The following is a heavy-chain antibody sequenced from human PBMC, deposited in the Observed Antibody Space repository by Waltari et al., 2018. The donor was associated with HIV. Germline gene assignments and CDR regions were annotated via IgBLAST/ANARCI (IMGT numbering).Heavy chain of an antibody. J-gene: IGHJ4*02. CDR1: GFALSNYG. CDR3: AKDGYYRDGRGYFDY. V-gene: IGHV3-30*02. Sequence: QVQLVESGGGVVQTGGSLRLSCATSGFALSNYGIHWVRQAPGKGLEWVAFISYDGSTKYYADSVKGRFTISRDPSKNTLYLEMSSLRDDDTAVYYCAKDGYYRDGRGYFDYWGQGTLVIVSS. CDR2: ISYDGSTK. D-gene: IGHD3-22*01.